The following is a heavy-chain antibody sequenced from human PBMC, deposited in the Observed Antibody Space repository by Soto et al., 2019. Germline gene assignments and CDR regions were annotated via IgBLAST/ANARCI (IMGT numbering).Heavy chain of an antibody. D-gene: IGHD5-12*01. J-gene: IGHJ4*02. CDR2: ISSSSSTI. V-gene: IGHV3-48*01. CDR3: AREPEMATTSNWPLRY. CDR1: GFTFSSYS. Sequence: GGSLRLSCAASGFTFSSYSMNWVRQAPGKGLEWVSYISSSSSTIYYADSVKGRFTIPRDNSKNTLYLQMNSLRAEDTAVYYCAREPEMATTSNWPLRYWGQGTLVTVSS.